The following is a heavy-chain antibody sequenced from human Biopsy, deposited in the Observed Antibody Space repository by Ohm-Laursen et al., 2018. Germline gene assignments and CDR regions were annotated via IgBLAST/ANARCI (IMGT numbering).Heavy chain of an antibody. CDR1: GGSINGGSYY. J-gene: IGHJ5*02. Sequence: SDTLSLTCTVSGGSINGGSYYWSWLRQPPGKGLAWIGYIYYSGNTHYNPSLKSRVTMSIDTSKNQFSLRLSSVTSADTAVYYCARGDYYTWFDPWGQGTLVTVSS. CDR2: IYYSGNT. D-gene: IGHD2/OR15-2a*01. CDR3: ARGDYYTWFDP. V-gene: IGHV4-61*01.